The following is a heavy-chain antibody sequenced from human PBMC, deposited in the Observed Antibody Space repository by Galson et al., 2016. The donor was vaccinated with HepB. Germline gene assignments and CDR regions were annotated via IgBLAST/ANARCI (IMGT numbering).Heavy chain of an antibody. D-gene: IGHD1-1*01. CDR1: GFTFSSHW. J-gene: IGHJ4*02. V-gene: IGHV3-7*01. Sequence: SLRLSCAASGFTFSSHWMTWVRQAPGEGLEWVASINEAETERNYVDSVKGRFTISRENAKNSLHLQMSSLRAADTGIYYCVRESNNWSFDSWGQGTLVTVSS. CDR3: VRESNNWSFDS. CDR2: INEAETER.